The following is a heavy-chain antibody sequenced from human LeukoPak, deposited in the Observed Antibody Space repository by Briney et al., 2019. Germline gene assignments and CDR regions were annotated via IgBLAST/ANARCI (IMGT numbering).Heavy chain of an antibody. CDR2: IYTSGIT. CDR3: ARQAQDGTDNYFDP. D-gene: IGHD1-14*01. J-gene: IGHJ5*02. Sequence: SETLSLICTVSSGSISGHYWSWIRQSPGRGLEWIGNIYTSGITKYNPSLNSRVTISIDTSKNRFSLKVTSMTAADTAIYYCARQAQDGTDNYFDPWGRGILVTVSS. V-gene: IGHV4-4*09. CDR1: SGSISGHY.